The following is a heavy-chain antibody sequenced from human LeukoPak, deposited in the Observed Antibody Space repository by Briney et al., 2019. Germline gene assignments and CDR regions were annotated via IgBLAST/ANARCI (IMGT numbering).Heavy chain of an antibody. V-gene: IGHV1-46*01. CDR3: ASDDYVSSPEVEGGY. D-gene: IGHD3-16*01. CDR1: VYTFSNYY. J-gene: IGHJ4*02. CDR2: INPSGGSA. Sequence: ASVKVSCKASVYTFSNYYMHWVRQAPGQGLEWMGIINPSGGSASYAQKFQCRVTVTRDTSTSTLYMQLSSLRSEDTAVYYCASDDYVSSPEVEGGYWGQGTLVSVSS.